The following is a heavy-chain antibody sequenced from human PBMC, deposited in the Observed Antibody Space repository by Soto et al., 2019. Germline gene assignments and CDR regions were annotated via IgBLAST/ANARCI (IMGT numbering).Heavy chain of an antibody. CDR3: ARVYCSGGSCTFPHYYYYGMDV. J-gene: IGHJ6*02. Sequence: ASVKVSCKASGYTFTGYYMHWVRQAPGQGLEWMGWISAYNGNTNYAQKLQGRVTMTTDTSTSTAYMELRSLRSDDTAVYYCARVYCSGGSCTFPHYYYYGMDVWGQGTTVTVSS. CDR2: ISAYNGNT. CDR1: GYTFTGYY. D-gene: IGHD2-15*01. V-gene: IGHV1-18*04.